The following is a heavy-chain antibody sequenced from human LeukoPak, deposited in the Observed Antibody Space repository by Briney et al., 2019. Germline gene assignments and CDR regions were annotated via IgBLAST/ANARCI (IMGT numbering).Heavy chain of an antibody. Sequence: WASVKVSCKASGYTFTGYYMHWVRQAPGQGLEWMGRINPNSGGTNYAQKFQGRVTMTRGTSTSTACLELRRLRSDDTAIYYCAREFCSGGGCYYYGMDVWGQGTTVTVS. V-gene: IGHV1-2*06. CDR1: GYTFTGYY. D-gene: IGHD2-15*01. CDR3: AREFCSGGGCYYYGMDV. J-gene: IGHJ6*02. CDR2: INPNSGGT.